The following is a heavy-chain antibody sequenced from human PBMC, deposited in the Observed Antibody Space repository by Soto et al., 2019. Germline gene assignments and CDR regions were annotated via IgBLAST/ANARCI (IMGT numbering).Heavy chain of an antibody. Sequence: SETLSLTCTVSGGSISSYYWSWIRQPPGKGLEWIGYVYYSGSTNYNPSLKSRVTISVDTSRNQFSLKLSSVTAADTAVYYCATYHRASGTYYIDYWGQGSLVTVSS. J-gene: IGHJ4*02. CDR1: GGSISSYY. D-gene: IGHD3-10*01. CDR3: ATYHRASGTYYIDY. V-gene: IGHV4-59*08. CDR2: VYYSGST.